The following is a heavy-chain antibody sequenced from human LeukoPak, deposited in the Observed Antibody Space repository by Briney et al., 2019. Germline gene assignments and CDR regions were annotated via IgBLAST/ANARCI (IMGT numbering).Heavy chain of an antibody. J-gene: IGHJ4*02. CDR2: INHSGST. V-gene: IGHV4-34*01. D-gene: IGHD3-9*01. CDR1: GGSFSGYY. Sequence: SETLSLTCAVYGGSFSGYYWSWIRQPPGKGLEWIGEINHSGSTNYNPSLKSRVTISVDTSKNQFSLKLSSVTAAATAVYYCARGGDIFKQFDYWGQGTLVTVSS. CDR3: ARGGDIFKQFDY.